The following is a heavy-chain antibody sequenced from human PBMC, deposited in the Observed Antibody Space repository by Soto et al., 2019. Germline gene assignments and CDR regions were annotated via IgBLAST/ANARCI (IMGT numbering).Heavy chain of an antibody. Sequence: PGGSLRLSCAASGFTFSSYAMSWVRQAPGKGLEWVSAISGSGGSTYYADSVKGRFTISRDNSKNTLYVQMNSLRAEDTAVYYCAKVAGGTSMVRGVITYYYHGMDVWGQGTTVTVSS. D-gene: IGHD3-10*01. CDR1: GFTFSSYA. CDR2: ISGSGGST. J-gene: IGHJ6*02. CDR3: AKVAGGTSMVRGVITYYYHGMDV. V-gene: IGHV3-23*01.